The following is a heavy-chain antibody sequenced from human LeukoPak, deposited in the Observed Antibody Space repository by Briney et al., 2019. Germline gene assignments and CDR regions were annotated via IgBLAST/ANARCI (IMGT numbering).Heavy chain of an antibody. CDR1: GGSIRGYF. CDR3: ARDPARNRFMYGEYNEEWYFDL. V-gene: IGHV4-59*01. CDR2: IYHSGST. J-gene: IGHJ2*01. D-gene: IGHD4-17*01. Sequence: PSETLSLICTVSGGSIRGYFWNWIRQPPGKGLEWIGNIYHSGSTTYSPSFKSRVAISLDMSKNQFSLNLNTVTAADTAVYYCARDPARNRFMYGEYNEEWYFDLWGRGTLVTVSS.